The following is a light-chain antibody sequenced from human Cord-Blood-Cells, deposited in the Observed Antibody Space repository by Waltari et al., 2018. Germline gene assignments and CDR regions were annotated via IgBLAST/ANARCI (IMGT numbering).Light chain of an antibody. CDR1: ALPKQY. V-gene: IGLV3-25*03. Sequence: SYELTPPPSVSVSPGQTARIPCPGDALPKQYACWYQQKPGQAPVLVIYKDSERPSGIPERFSGSSSGTTVTLTISGVQAEDEADYYCQSADSSGTYVVFGGGTKLTVL. CDR3: QSADSSGTYVV. CDR2: KDS. J-gene: IGLJ2*01.